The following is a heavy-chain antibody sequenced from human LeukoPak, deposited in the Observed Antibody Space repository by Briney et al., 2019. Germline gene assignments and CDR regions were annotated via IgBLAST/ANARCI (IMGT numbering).Heavy chain of an antibody. CDR3: TRGPEWFGVNVDY. CDR2: ISAYNGNT. CDR1: GYIYTSYG. V-gene: IGHV1-18*01. D-gene: IGHD3-10*01. Sequence: GASVKVSCKASGYIYTSYGINWVRQAPAQGLEWMGWISAYNGNTKYAQKLQGRVTMTTDTSTSTAHMELRSLRTDDTAVYYCTRGPEWFGVNVDYWGQGTLVTVSS. J-gene: IGHJ4*02.